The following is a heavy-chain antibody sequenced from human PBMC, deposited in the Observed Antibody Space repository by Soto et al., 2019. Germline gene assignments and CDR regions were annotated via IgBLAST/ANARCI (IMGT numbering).Heavy chain of an antibody. CDR1: GYAFSDNG. D-gene: IGHD2-15*01. CDR2: ISTYTGKT. Sequence: QVQLVQSGAEVKKPGASVKVSCKASGYAFSDNGVSWVRQAPGQGLEWMGWISTYTGKTKYAQKFQDRVTLTTDTSTSTAYMELRNLTSEDTAVSFSVRGYCTTSHCSGDFQFSGQGTLVTVSS. J-gene: IGHJ1*01. CDR3: VRGYCTTSHCSGDFQF. V-gene: IGHV1-18*04.